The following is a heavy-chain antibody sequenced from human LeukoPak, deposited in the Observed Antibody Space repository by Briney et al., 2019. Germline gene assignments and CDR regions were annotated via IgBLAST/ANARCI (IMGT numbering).Heavy chain of an antibody. CDR3: ARDGYYDSSGYYSPDP. CDR2: INPNSGGT. V-gene: IGHV1-2*02. Sequence: ASVKVSCKASGCTFTGYYMHWVRQAPGQGLEWMGWINPNSGGTNYAQKFQGRVTMTRDTSISTAYMELSRLRSDDTAVYYCARDGYYDSSGYYSPDPWGQGTLVTVSS. J-gene: IGHJ5*02. D-gene: IGHD3-22*01. CDR1: GCTFTGYY.